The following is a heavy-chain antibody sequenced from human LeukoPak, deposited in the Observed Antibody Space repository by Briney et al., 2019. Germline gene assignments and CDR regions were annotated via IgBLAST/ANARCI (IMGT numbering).Heavy chain of an antibody. D-gene: IGHD2-15*01. CDR3: ARASRSDNFGYYFDY. CDR2: VYNSGST. V-gene: IGHV4-59*01. J-gene: IGHJ4*02. CDR1: GGSTGTYY. Sequence: SETLSLTCTVSGGSTGTYYWSWLRQPPGKGLEWIGYVYNSGSTKYNPSLKSQYNPSLKSRVTISMDTSGNQFSLKLTSVTAADTAVYYCARASRSDNFGYYFDYWGQGTLVTVSS.